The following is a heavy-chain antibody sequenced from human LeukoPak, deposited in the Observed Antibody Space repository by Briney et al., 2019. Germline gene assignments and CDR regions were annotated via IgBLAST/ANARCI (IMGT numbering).Heavy chain of an antibody. J-gene: IGHJ3*02. V-gene: IGHV3-30-3*01. Sequence: PGGSLRLSCAASGFTFSSYWMSWVRQAPGKGLEWVAVISYDGSNKYYADSVKGRFTISRDNSKNTLYLQMNSLRAEDTAVYYCARSPGSYRNAFDIWGQGTMVTVSS. CDR2: ISYDGSNK. CDR1: GFTFSSYW. CDR3: ARSPGSYRNAFDI. D-gene: IGHD1-14*01.